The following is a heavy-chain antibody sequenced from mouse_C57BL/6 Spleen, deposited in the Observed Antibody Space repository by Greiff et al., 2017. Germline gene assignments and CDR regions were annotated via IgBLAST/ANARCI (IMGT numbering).Heavy chain of an antibody. CDR2: ISSGGSYT. CDR3: ARDRDGGFDY. D-gene: IGHD3-1*01. V-gene: IGHV5-6*01. Sequence: EVQLVESGGDLVKPGGSLKLSCAASGFTFSSYGMSWVRQTPDKRLEWVATISSGGSYTYYPDSVKGRFTISRDNAKNTLYLQMSSLKSEDTAMYYCARDRDGGFDYWGQGTTLTVSS. J-gene: IGHJ2*01. CDR1: GFTFSSYG.